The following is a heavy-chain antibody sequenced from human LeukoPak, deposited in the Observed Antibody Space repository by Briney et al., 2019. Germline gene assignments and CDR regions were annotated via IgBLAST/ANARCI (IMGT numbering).Heavy chain of an antibody. Sequence: KTSENLFPTWPASGFSISSGYYWGLIREPPRKGLEWIGSIYHSGSTYYNPSLKSRVTISVDTSKNQFSLKLSSETAADTAVYYCAREISGSADYWGQGTLVTVSS. CDR3: AREISGSADY. D-gene: IGHD1-26*01. CDR2: IYHSGST. CDR1: GFSISSGYY. J-gene: IGHJ4*02. V-gene: IGHV4-38-2*02.